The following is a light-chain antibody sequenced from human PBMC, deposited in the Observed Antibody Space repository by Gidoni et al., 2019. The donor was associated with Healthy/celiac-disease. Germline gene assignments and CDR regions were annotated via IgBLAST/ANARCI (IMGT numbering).Light chain of an antibody. V-gene: IGKV3-15*01. J-gene: IGKJ1*01. Sequence: EIVMTQSPATLSVSPGERATLSCRASQSVSSNLAWYQQKPGQAPRLLIFDASTRATGIPARFSGSGSGTEFTLTISNLQSEDFAVYYCQQYYNWPRTFGQGTKVEIK. CDR3: QQYYNWPRT. CDR1: QSVSSN. CDR2: DAS.